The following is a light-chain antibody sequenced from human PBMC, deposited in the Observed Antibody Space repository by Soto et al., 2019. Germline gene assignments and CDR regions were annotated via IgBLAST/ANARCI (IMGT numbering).Light chain of an antibody. CDR2: DVS. CDR3: QQYNNWPPIT. V-gene: IGKV3-15*01. J-gene: IGKJ5*01. Sequence: EIVMTQSPASLSVSPGERVTLSCRAGQGVTTNFAWYQQKFGQSPRLLIYDVSTRATGVPARFSGTGSETDFTLTISSLQSEDFAVYYCQQYNNWPPITFGQGTRLEIK. CDR1: QGVTTN.